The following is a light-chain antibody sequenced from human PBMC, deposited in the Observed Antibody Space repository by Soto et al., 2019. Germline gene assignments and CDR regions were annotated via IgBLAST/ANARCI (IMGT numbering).Light chain of an antibody. V-gene: IGKV4-1*01. CDR3: QQYYSMFSWT. Sequence: DIVMTQSPDSLAVSLGERATINCKSSQSVLYSSNNKNYLAWYQQKPGQPPKLLIYWASTRESGVPDRFSGSGSGTDFTLTISSLQAEDVAVYYCQQYYSMFSWTFGQGTKVEIK. CDR2: WAS. CDR1: QSVLYSSNNKNY. J-gene: IGKJ1*01.